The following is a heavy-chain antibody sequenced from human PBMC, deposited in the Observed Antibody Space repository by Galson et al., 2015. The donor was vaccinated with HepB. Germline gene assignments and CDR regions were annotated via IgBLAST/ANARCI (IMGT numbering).Heavy chain of an antibody. CDR3: ARHGGIAAAGPELSAFDI. CDR2: RYYSGST. J-gene: IGHJ3*02. CDR1: GGSIRSYY. V-gene: IGHV4-59*08. Sequence: ETLSLTCTVSGGSIRSYYWSWIRQPPGKGLEWIAFRYYSGSTNYNPSLKSRVTTSLDTSKNQFSLRLSSLTAADTAVYYCARHGGIAAAGPELSAFDIWGRGTMVTVSS. D-gene: IGHD6-13*01.